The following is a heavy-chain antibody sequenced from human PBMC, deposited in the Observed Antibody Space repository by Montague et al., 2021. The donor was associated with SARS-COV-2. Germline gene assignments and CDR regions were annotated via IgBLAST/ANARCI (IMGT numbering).Heavy chain of an antibody. CDR1: GSSISTYY. CDR3: ARLPYDNSFGMDV. D-gene: IGHD3-9*01. J-gene: IGHJ6*02. V-gene: IGHV4-59*01. Sequence: SETLSLTCTVSGSSISTYYWNWIRQFPGKGLEWIGYIDYSGSTNYNPSLQSRVIISVDRSKIQFSLKLNSVTAADTAIYYCARLPYDNSFGMDVWGQGTTVTVSS. CDR2: IDYSGST.